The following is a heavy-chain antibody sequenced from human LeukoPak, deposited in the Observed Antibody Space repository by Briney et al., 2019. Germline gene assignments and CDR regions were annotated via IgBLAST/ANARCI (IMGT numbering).Heavy chain of an antibody. CDR1: GFTFSSYS. Sequence: PGGSLRLSCAASGFTFSSYSMNWVRQAPGKGLEWVSSISSSSSYIYYADSVKGRFTISRDNSKNTLYLQMNSLRAEDTAVYYCAKGTYGYVYWGQGTLVTVSS. CDR2: ISSSSSYI. CDR3: AKGTYGYVY. V-gene: IGHV3-21*01. J-gene: IGHJ4*02. D-gene: IGHD5-18*01.